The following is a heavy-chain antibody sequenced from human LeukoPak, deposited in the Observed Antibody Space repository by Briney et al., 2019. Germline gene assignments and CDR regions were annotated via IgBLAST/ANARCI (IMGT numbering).Heavy chain of an antibody. V-gene: IGHV4-34*01. Sequence: PSETLSLTCAVYVGSFCGYYWSWIRQPPGKGLEWIGEINHSGSTNYNPSLKSRVTISVDTSKNQFSLKLSSVTAADTAVYYCATYCSSTSCDPQFDYWGQGTLVTVSS. D-gene: IGHD2-2*01. J-gene: IGHJ4*02. CDR1: VGSFCGYY. CDR2: INHSGST. CDR3: ATYCSSTSCDPQFDY.